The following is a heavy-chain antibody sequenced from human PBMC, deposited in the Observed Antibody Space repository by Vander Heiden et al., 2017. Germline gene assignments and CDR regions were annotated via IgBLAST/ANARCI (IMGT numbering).Heavy chain of an antibody. CDR2: SFSNDEK. Sequence: QVTLKESGPVLVKPTETLTLTCTVSGFPLSNARMGVSWIRQPPGKALEWLAHSFSNDEKSYSTSLKSRLTISKDTAKSQVVLTMTNMDPVDTATYYCATIAYYYYGMDVWGQGTTVTVSS. V-gene: IGHV2-26*01. CDR1: GFPLSNARMG. J-gene: IGHJ6*02. CDR3: ATIAYYYYGMDV.